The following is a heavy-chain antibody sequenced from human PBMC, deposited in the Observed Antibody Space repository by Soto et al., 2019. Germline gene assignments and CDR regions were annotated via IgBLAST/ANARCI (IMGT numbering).Heavy chain of an antibody. CDR2: FIPVYRTL. CDR3: ATGVIWIGYFTVDS. J-gene: IGHJ4*02. Sequence: QVLLVQSGAAVKKPGSSVKISCKASGGSFGNSAINWVRQTPGQGLEWLGGFIPVYRTLNYAQKFQGRVTITADESTGTASMTLNSLASNDTAVYYCATGVIWIGYFTVDSWGQGTRVTVSS. D-gene: IGHD3-3*01. V-gene: IGHV1-69*01. CDR1: GGSFGNSA.